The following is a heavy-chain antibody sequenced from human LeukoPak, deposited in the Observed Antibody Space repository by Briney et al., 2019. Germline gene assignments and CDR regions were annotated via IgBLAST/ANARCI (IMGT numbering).Heavy chain of an antibody. CDR1: GGSISSYY. D-gene: IGHD6-6*01. Sequence: PSETLSLTCTVSGGSISSYYWSWIRQPPGKGLEWIGYIYYSGSTNYNPSLKSRVTISVDTSKNQFSLKLSSVTAADTAVYYCARGYSSSSGAFDIWGQGTMVTVSS. J-gene: IGHJ3*02. CDR2: IYYSGST. V-gene: IGHV4-59*08. CDR3: ARGYSSSSGAFDI.